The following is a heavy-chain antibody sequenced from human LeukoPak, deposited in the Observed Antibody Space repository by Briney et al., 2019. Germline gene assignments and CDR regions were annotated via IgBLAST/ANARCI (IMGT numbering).Heavy chain of an antibody. V-gene: IGHV1-69*13. CDR1: GGTFSSYA. CDR2: IIPIFGTA. D-gene: IGHD4-23*01. CDR3: ARDYGGNSAHFDY. J-gene: IGHJ4*02. Sequence: SVTVSCKASGGTFSSYAISWVRQAPGQGLEWMGGIIPIFGTANYAQTFQGRVTITADESTSTAYMELSSLRSEDTAVYYCARDYGGNSAHFDYWGQGTLVTVSS.